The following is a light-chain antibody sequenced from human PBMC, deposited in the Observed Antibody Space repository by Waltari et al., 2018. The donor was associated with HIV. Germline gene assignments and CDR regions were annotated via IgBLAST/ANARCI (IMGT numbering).Light chain of an antibody. Sequence: DAVLAQSPPYLPVTLGQSASIPCISSQSLVYSDGNIYLNWFQQKPGQSPRRLIYSVSNRSTGVPDRFSASGSGTDFTLKISNVEAEDIGVYYCMQDTHWPITYGQGTRLEIK. CDR1: QSLVYSDGNIY. V-gene: IGKV2-30*01. J-gene: IGKJ5*01. CDR3: MQDTHWPIT. CDR2: SVS.